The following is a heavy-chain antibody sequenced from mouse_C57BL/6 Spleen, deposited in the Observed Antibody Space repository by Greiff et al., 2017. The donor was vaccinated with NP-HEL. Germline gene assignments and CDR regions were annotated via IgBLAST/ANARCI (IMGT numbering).Heavy chain of an antibody. CDR1: GYTFTTYP. CDR3: ARGYGNYDAMDD. V-gene: IGHV1-47*01. Sequence: QVQLQQSGAELVKPGASVKLSCKASGYTFTTYPIEWMKQNPGQSLEWIGNFHPYNDDTKYNEKFKGKATLTVEKSSSTVYLELSRLTSDDSAVYYCARGYGNYDAMDDWGQGTSVTVSS. CDR2: FHPYNDDT. J-gene: IGHJ4*01. D-gene: IGHD2-10*02.